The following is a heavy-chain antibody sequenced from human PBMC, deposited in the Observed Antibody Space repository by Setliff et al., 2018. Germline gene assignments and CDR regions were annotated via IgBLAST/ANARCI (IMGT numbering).Heavy chain of an antibody. CDR3: ASPRRDDLDSPFDAFDI. J-gene: IGHJ3*02. CDR2: IYHSGST. D-gene: IGHD3-3*01. V-gene: IGHV4-38-2*02. Sequence: PSETLSLTCNVSGFSIYSGYYWGWIRQPPGKGLEWIGSIYHSGSTRFNPSLKSRVTISVDTSKNHFSLRLSSVTAADTAVYYCASPRRDDLDSPFDAFDIWGQGTKVTVSS. CDR1: GFSIYSGYY.